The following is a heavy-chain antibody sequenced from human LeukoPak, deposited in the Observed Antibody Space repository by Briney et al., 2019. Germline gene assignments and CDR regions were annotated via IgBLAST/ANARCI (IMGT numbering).Heavy chain of an antibody. CDR3: AKYIFGSDYFEY. CDR2: IFSSGTT. J-gene: IGHJ4*02. CDR1: GGSISGYY. V-gene: IGHV4-4*07. Sequence: PSEALSLTCTDSGGSISGYYWSWIRQPAGKGLEWIGRIFSSGTTNYNPSLKSRVTMTVDTSKNHFSLKLSSVTAADTAVYYCAKYIFGSDYFEYWGQGTLVTISS. D-gene: IGHD5-18*01.